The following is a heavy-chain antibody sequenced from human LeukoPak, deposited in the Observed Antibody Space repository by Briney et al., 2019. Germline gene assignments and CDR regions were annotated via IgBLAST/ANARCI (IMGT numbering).Heavy chain of an antibody. CDR1: GGSINSYY. V-gene: IGHV4-34*01. J-gene: IGHJ3*02. CDR2: INHSGST. D-gene: IGHD3-3*01. Sequence: PSETLSLTCTVSGGSINSYYWSWIRQPPGKGLEWIGEINHSGSTNHNPSLKSRVTISVDTSKNQFSLKLSSVTAADTAVYYCARRMRLRFLEWLLSGAFDIWGQGTMVTVSS. CDR3: ARRMRLRFLEWLLSGAFDI.